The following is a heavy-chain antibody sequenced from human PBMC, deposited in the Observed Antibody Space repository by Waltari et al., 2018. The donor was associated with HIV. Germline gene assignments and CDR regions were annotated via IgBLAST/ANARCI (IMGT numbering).Heavy chain of an antibody. CDR2: AAGQGLVLVGCNNTEKDYT. J-gene: IGHJ4*02. CDR3: TRDWGDASMATRGGDH. V-gene: IGHV1-18*01. CDR1: GYTFITYG. D-gene: IGHD2-15*01. Sequence: QVQLVQSGGEMKKPGASVRVSCKTSGYTFITYGISWVRQAPGQGLEWVGWAAGQGLVLVGCNNTEKDYTKYAQNVRGRVTMTRDISTSEVYMELGSLRSYDTAFYFCTRDWGDASMATRGGDHWGQGTLVTVSS.